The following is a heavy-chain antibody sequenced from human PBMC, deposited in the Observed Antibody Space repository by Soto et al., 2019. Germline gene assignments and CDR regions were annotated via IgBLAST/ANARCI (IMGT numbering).Heavy chain of an antibody. Sequence: QLQLQESGPGLVKPSETLSLTCTVSGGSISSSSYYWGWIRQPPGKGLEWIGSIYYSGSTYYNPSLKSRVTISVDTSKNQFSLKLSSVTAADTAVYYCAGWAFYYYYGMDVWGQGTTVTVSS. CDR2: IYYSGST. CDR1: GGSISSSSYY. D-gene: IGHD1-26*01. J-gene: IGHJ6*02. V-gene: IGHV4-39*01. CDR3: AGWAFYYYYGMDV.